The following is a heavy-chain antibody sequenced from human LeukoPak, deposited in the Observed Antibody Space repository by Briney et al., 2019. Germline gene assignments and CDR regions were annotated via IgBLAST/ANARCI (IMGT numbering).Heavy chain of an antibody. CDR1: GGSISSYY. V-gene: IGHV4-4*07. CDR2: IYTSGST. Sequence: SETLSLTCTVSGGSISSYYWSWIRQPAGKGLEWIGRIYTSGSTRYNPSLKSRVTMSVDTSKNQFSLKLSSLTAADTAVYYCAGHHPRNTVDFWGQGTLVTVSS. CDR3: AGHHPRNTVDF. J-gene: IGHJ4*02. D-gene: IGHD2-8*02.